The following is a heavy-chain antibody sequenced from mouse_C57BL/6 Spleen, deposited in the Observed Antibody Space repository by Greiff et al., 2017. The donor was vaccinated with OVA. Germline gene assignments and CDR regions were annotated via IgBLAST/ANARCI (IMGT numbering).Heavy chain of an antibody. CDR1: GFNIKDYY. V-gene: IGHV14-1*01. D-gene: IGHD1-1*01. CDR2: IDPEDGDT. Sequence: EVQLQQSGAELVRPGASVKLSCTASGFNIKDYYMHWVKQRPEQGLEWIGRIDPEDGDTEYAPKFQGKATMTADTSSNTAYLQLSSLTSEDTAVYYGTTGYGSSYYAMDYWGQGTSVTVSS. CDR3: TTGYGSSYYAMDY. J-gene: IGHJ4*01.